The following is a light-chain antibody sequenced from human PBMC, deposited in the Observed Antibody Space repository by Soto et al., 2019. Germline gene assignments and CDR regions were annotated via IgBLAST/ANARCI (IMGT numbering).Light chain of an antibody. CDR1: QSVGRSY. CDR3: QQYDGSPIT. J-gene: IGKJ5*01. Sequence: DIVLTQSPCTLSLSPGEISTLSCRASQSVGRSYLAWYQQKPGQVPRLLISSVSKRATGIPDRFSGGGSGTDFTLTISRVEPEDFALYICQQYDGSPITFGQGTRLEIK. CDR2: SVS. V-gene: IGKV3-20*01.